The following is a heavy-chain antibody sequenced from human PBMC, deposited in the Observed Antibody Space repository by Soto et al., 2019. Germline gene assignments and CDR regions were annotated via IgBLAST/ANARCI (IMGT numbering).Heavy chain of an antibody. CDR2: ISYDGSKK. CDR1: GFTFSSYG. V-gene: IGHV3-30*18. Sequence: GWSLRLSCEASGFTFSSYGMQWVRQAPGKGLEWVAVISYDGSKKYYADSVKGRFTISRDNSKNTLYLQMNSLRAEDRAVYYCANVEGGAYPDFDLWGQGTLVTVSS. D-gene: IGHD1-26*01. J-gene: IGHJ4*02. CDR3: ANVEGGAYPDFDL.